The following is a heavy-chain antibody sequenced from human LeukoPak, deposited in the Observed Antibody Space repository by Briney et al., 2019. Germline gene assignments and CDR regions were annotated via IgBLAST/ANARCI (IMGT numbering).Heavy chain of an antibody. V-gene: IGHV3-33*01. Sequence: LPGGSLRLSCAASGFTFSSYGMHWVRQAPGKGLEWVAVIWYDGSNKYYADSVKGRFTISRDNSKNTLYLQMNSLRAEDTAVYYCARRAERTYYYGSGSSSIDYWGQGTLVTVSS. D-gene: IGHD3-10*01. J-gene: IGHJ4*02. CDR1: GFTFSSYG. CDR3: ARRAERTYYYGSGSSSIDY. CDR2: IWYDGSNK.